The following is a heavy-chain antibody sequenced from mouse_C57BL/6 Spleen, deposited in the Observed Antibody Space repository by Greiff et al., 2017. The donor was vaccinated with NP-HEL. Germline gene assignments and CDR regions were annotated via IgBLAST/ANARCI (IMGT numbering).Heavy chain of an antibody. D-gene: IGHD1-1*01. V-gene: IGHV5-17*01. CDR2: ISSGSSTI. CDR1: GFTFSDYG. Sequence: EVKLVESGGGLVKPGGSLKLSCAASGFTFSDYGMHWVRQAPEKGLEWVAYISSGSSTIYYADTVKGRFTISRDNAKNTLFLQMTSLRSEDTAMYYCARSPVGSSSYYFDYWGQGTTLTVSS. J-gene: IGHJ2*01. CDR3: ARSPVGSSSYYFDY.